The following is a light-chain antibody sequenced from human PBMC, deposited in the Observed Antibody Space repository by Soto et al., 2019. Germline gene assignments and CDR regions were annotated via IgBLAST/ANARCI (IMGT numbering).Light chain of an antibody. V-gene: IGKV3-20*01. CDR3: QQYGNSPPYS. Sequence: EIVLTQSPGSLSLSPGEGATLSCRASQSVSTTYLAWYQLKPGQAPRLLIYATSSRAAGIPDRFRGSGSGTEFTLTISSLEPEDVGVYFCQQYGNSPPYSFGQGTKLEIK. CDR2: ATS. CDR1: QSVSTTY. J-gene: IGKJ2*03.